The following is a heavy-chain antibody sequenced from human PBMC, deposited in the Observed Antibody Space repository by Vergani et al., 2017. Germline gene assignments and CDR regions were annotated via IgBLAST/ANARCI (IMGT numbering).Heavy chain of an antibody. CDR1: GFTFSSYA. D-gene: IGHD2-8*02. V-gene: IGHV3-23*01. Sequence: EVQLLESGGGLVQPGGSLRLSCAASGFTFSSYAMSWVRQAPGKGLEWVSASSGSGGSTYYADSVKGRFTISRDNSKNTLYLQMNSLRAEDTAVYYCAKDPVPVVYAPHFDYWGQGTLVTVSS. CDR3: AKDPVPVVYAPHFDY. J-gene: IGHJ4*02. CDR2: SSGSGGST.